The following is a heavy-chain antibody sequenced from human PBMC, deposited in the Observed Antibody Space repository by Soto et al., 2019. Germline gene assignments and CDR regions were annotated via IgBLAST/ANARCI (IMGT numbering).Heavy chain of an antibody. CDR1: GGSITSGGYY. D-gene: IGHD3-10*01. J-gene: IGHJ4*02. CDR2: IYDSGST. CDR3: ARKQAGYFYGIDY. Sequence: SETLSLTCTVSGGSITSGGYYWSWIRQHPGKGLEWLGYIYDSGSTFYNPSLKSRITLSVDTSKNQFSLKLSSVTVADTAVYFSARKQAGYFYGIDYWGQGTLVTVSS. V-gene: IGHV4-31*03.